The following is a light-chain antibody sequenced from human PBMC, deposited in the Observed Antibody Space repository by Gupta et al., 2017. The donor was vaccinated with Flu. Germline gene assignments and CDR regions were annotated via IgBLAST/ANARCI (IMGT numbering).Light chain of an antibody. Sequence: ERATLSCRASQSVSSNLAWYQQKPGQAPSLLIYGASTRATGIPARFSGSGSGTEFTLTISSLQSEDFAVYYCQQYNNWPPVTFGGGTKVEIK. CDR2: GAS. V-gene: IGKV3-15*01. CDR3: QQYNNWPPVT. CDR1: QSVSSN. J-gene: IGKJ4*01.